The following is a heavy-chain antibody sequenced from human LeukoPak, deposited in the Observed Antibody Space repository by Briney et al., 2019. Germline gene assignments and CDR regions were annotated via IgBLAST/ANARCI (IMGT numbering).Heavy chain of an antibody. CDR2: ISGSGGST. CDR1: GFTFSSYA. J-gene: IGHJ6*02. D-gene: IGHD5-18*01. Sequence: GGSLRLSCAASGFTFSSYAMSWVRQAPGKGLEWVSAISGSGGSTYYADSVKGRFTISRDNSKNTLYLQMNSLRAEDTAVYYCAKDQDTAMVMWYYYYGMDVWGQGTTVTVSS. CDR3: AKDQDTAMVMWYYYYGMDV. V-gene: IGHV3-23*01.